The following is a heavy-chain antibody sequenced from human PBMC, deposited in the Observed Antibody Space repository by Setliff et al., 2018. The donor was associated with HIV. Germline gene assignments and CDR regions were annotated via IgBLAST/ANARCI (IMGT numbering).Heavy chain of an antibody. D-gene: IGHD2-15*01. V-gene: IGHV1-8*02. CDR2: MNPNIGKT. CDR1: GYTFISYD. Sequence: ASVKVSCKASGYTFISYDINWVRQATGQGLEWMGWMNPNIGKTAYAQKFQGRVTMTRNTSISAAYMELSSLRSDDTAVYYCARGLPDCSGGNCYPYRFDYWGQGTLVTAPQ. CDR3: ARGLPDCSGGNCYPYRFDY. J-gene: IGHJ4*02.